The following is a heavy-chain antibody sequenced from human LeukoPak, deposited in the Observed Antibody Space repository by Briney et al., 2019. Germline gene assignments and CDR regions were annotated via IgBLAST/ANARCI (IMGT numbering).Heavy chain of an antibody. D-gene: IGHD3-10*01. CDR3: ARDRPFKWFGELYLYGMDV. V-gene: IGHV4-31*03. Sequence: SETLSLTCTVSGGSISSGGYYWSWIRQHPGKGLEWIGYIYYSGSTYYNPSLKSRVTISVDTSKNQFSLKLSSVTAADTAVYYCARDRPFKWFGELYLYGMDVWGQGTTVTVSS. CDR2: IYYSGST. J-gene: IGHJ6*02. CDR1: GGSISSGGYY.